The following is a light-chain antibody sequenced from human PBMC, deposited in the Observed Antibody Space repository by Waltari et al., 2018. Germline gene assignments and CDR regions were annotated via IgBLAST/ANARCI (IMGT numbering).Light chain of an antibody. CDR1: QSIASS. V-gene: IGKV1-39*01. Sequence: DIQMTQSPSSLSASVGDRVTITCRASQSIASSLNWYQKKPGKAPNLLIHAASSLQSGVPSRFSGSGSGTSFTLTINSLQPEDFATYYCQQSYSTRWTFGQGTKVDIK. J-gene: IGKJ1*01. CDR3: QQSYSTRWT. CDR2: AAS.